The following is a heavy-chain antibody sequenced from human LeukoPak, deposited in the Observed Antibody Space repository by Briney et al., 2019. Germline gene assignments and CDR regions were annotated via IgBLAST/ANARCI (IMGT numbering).Heavy chain of an antibody. CDR3: ASHTYYYGSGSWSYGMDV. Sequence: SETLSLTCTVSGGSISSYYWSWIRQPAGKGLEWIGRIYTSGSTNYNPSLKSRVTMSVDTSKNQFSLKLSSVTAADTAVYYCASHTYYYGSGSWSYGMDVWGQGTRSPSP. D-gene: IGHD3-10*01. J-gene: IGHJ6*02. V-gene: IGHV4-4*07. CDR2: IYTSGST. CDR1: GGSISSYY.